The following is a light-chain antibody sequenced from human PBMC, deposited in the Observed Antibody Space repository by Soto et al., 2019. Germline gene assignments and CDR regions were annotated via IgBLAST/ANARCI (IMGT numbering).Light chain of an antibody. CDR1: QSISSSY. CDR3: EHYCNSPLT. V-gene: IGKV3-20*01. Sequence: ETVLTQSPCTLSASPGERATLSCRASQSISSSYVASHQQKPSQAPRLLIYAASSRATGIPARFSCSGSGTDFTLTISRLEPEDFAMDYCEHYCNSPLTFGGGTQVEIK. CDR2: AAS. J-gene: IGKJ4*01.